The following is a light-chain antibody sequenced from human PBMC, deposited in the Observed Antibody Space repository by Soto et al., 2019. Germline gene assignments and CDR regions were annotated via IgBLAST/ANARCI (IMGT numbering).Light chain of an antibody. V-gene: IGLV2-14*03. CDR2: DVS. J-gene: IGLJ2*01. CDR1: ISDVGGYNY. Sequence: QSVLTQPASVSGSPGQSITISCTGTISDVGGYNYVSWYQQHPGKAPKLMIFDVSNRPSGVSNRFSGSKSGNTASLTISGLQAEDEADYYCSSYTSSSTLVVFGGGTQLTVL. CDR3: SSYTSSSTLVV.